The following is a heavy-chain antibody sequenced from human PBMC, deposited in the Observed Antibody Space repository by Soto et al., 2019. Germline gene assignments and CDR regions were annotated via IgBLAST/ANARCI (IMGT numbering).Heavy chain of an antibody. CDR2: INMDGTKT. V-gene: IGHV3-74*01. D-gene: IGHD3-22*01. CDR3: ARDYYYDSRSSSVNWFDP. CDR1: EFTFSKYW. Sequence: PGGSLRLSCVASEFTFSKYWMHWVRQGPGKGLVWVSRINMDGTKTAYADSVKGRFTVSRDNANNTLYLQMNSLGVEDTAVYYCARDYYYDSRSSSVNWFDPWGQGTLVTVSS. J-gene: IGHJ5*02.